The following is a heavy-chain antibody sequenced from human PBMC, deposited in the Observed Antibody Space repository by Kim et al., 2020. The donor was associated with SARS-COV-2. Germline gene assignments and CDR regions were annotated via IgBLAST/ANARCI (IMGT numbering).Heavy chain of an antibody. D-gene: IGHD6-19*01. CDR1: GYTFTSYA. CDR2: INAGNGNT. J-gene: IGHJ4*02. V-gene: IGHV1-3*01. Sequence: ASVKVSCKASGYTFTSYAMHWVRQAPGQRLEWMGWINAGNGNTKYSQKFQGRVTITRDTSASTAYMELSSLRSEDTAVYYCARNFDSSGWYIFDYWGQGTLVTVSS. CDR3: ARNFDSSGWYIFDY.